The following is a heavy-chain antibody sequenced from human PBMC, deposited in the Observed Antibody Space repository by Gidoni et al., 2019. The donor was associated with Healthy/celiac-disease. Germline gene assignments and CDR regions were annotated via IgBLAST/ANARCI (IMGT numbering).Heavy chain of an antibody. Sequence: QVQLQESGPGLVKPSQTLSLTGTVSGGSISSGGYYWSWIRQHPGKGLEWIGYIYYSGSTYYNPSLKSRFSISVDTSKNQFSLKLSSVTAADTAVYYCARVRGYNYYFDYWGQGTLVTVSS. CDR1: GGSISSGGYY. D-gene: IGHD1-1*01. J-gene: IGHJ4*02. V-gene: IGHV4-31*03. CDR2: IYYSGST. CDR3: ARVRGYNYYFDY.